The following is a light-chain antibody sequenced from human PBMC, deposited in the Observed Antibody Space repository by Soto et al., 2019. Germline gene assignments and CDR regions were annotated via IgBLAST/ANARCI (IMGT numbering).Light chain of an antibody. V-gene: IGKV1-5*03. J-gene: IGKJ1*01. Sequence: DIQMTQSPSSLSASVGDRVTITCRASQSIKSYLSWYQQKPGRAPKLLIYKASTLESGVPSRFSGSGSGTEFTLTISSLQPDDFATYYCQQYNSYLWTFGQGTKVDI. CDR3: QQYNSYLWT. CDR2: KAS. CDR1: QSIKSY.